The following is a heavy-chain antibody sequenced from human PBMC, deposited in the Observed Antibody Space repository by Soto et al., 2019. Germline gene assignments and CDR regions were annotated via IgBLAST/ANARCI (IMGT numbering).Heavy chain of an antibody. J-gene: IGHJ3*02. CDR3: ARVERGTTTTVVDAFDI. CDR2: MSHSGGT. V-gene: IGHV4-34*01. CDR1: GGFVSSGNYY. Sequence: QVQLQQWGAGLLKPSETLSLTCADYGGFVSSGNYYWSWIRQPPGKGLEWIGEMSHSGGTHFNPSLKSRVTISVDTSKNQFSLKMTSVTAADTALYYCARVERGTTTTVVDAFDIWGPGTMVTVSS. D-gene: IGHD4-4*01.